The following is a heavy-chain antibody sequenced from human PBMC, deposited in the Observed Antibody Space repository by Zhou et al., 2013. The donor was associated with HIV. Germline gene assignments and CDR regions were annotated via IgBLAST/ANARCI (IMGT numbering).Heavy chain of an antibody. CDR3: ARPEEYYYGSGSYGY. CDR2: INPNSGGT. J-gene: IGHJ4*02. CDR1: GYTFTGYY. Sequence: QVQLVQSGAEVKKPGASVKVSCKASGYTFTGYYMHWVRQAPGQGLEWMGWINPNSGGTNYAQKFQGRVTMTRDTSISTAYMELSRLRSDDTAVYYCARPEEYYYGSGSYGYWGQGTLVTVSS. D-gene: IGHD3-10*01. V-gene: IGHV1-2*02.